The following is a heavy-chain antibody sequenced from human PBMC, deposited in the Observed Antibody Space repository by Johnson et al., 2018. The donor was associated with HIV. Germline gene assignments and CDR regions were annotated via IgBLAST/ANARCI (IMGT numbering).Heavy chain of an antibody. CDR2: ISYDGSNK. Sequence: VQLVESGGDSVQPGGSLRLSCAASGFIFSNYWMHWVRQAPGKGLEWVAVISYDGSNKYYADSVKGRFPISSDHSKTTLYLQMNSLKTEDTAVYYCARDRNPFLNYFDGSADAFDIWGQGTKVTVSS. CDR1: GFIFSNYW. D-gene: IGHD3-22*01. CDR3: ARDRNPFLNYFDGSADAFDI. J-gene: IGHJ3*02. V-gene: IGHV3-30-3*01.